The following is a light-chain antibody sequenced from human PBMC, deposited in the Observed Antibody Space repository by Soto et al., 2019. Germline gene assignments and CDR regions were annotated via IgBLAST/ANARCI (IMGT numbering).Light chain of an antibody. CDR3: QLWVSSSHHFYA. Sequence: SYELTQPPSVSVAPGQTARITCGGDNIGSKSVHWHQQKPGQAPVLVVYNDRDRPSGIPERFSGSNSGNTATLTISRVEAGDEADYYCQLWVSSSHHFYAFGTGTKVTVL. CDR2: NDR. J-gene: IGLJ1*01. CDR1: NIGSKS. V-gene: IGLV3-21*02.